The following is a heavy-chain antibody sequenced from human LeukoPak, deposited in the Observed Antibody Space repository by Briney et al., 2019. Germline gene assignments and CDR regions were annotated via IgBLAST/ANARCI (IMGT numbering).Heavy chain of an antibody. D-gene: IGHD1-7*01. CDR1: GGSMGNFY. J-gene: IGHJ3*02. CDR3: ARPRNYIDHLDAFDI. Sequence: SETLSLTCTVYGGSMGNFYWNWIRQPAGKGLEWIERIYTSGGINYNPSLKSRVTMSVDTSKNQFSLKLTSVTAADTAVYYCARPRNYIDHLDAFDIWGQGTMVTVSS. V-gene: IGHV4-4*07. CDR2: IYTSGGI.